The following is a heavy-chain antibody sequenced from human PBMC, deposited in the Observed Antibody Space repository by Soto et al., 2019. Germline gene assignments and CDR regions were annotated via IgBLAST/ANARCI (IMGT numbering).Heavy chain of an antibody. D-gene: IGHD5-18*01. CDR2: IYFSGST. CDR1: GGSITSRSYH. J-gene: IGHJ5*02. Sequence: SSETLSLTCTVSGGSITSRSYHWAWIRQPPGKGLEWIGYIYFSGSTYYNPFLKSRVTISVDTSKNQFSLKLSSVTAADTAVYYCARASSTRGYSYGYWFDPGGQGTLGNV. CDR3: ARASSTRGYSYGYWFDP. V-gene: IGHV4-39*07.